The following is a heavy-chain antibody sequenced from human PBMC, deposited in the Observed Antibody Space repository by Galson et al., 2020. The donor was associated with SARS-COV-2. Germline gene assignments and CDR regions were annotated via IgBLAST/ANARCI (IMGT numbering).Heavy chain of an antibody. V-gene: IGHV4-39*01. CDR3: ARGSSSGSGYNGFDT. D-gene: IGHD1-26*01. CDR1: GASTTSRSYF. Sequence: ETSETLSLTCTVSGASTTSRSYFWVWIRQSPGKGLEWIGTVYYTGSTNYNPSLKSRVSISAETSRDQFSLKMNSVTAADTAVYFCARGSSSGSGYNGFDTWGQGTLVTVSS. J-gene: IGHJ5*02. CDR2: VYYTGST.